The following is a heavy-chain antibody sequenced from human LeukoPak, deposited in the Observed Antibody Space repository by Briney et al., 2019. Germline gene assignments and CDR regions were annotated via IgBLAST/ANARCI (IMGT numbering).Heavy chain of an antibody. CDR3: ARVSRGRSSHWDYYYYYMDV. CDR1: GGSISSYH. Sequence: SETLSLTCTVSGGSISSYHWSWTRQPPGKGLEGCGYIYYSGSTNYNPSLKSRVTISVDTSKNQFSLKLSSVTAADTAVYYCARVSRGRSSHWDYYYYYMDVWGKGTTVTVSS. D-gene: IGHD6-13*01. CDR2: IYYSGST. V-gene: IGHV4-59*01. J-gene: IGHJ6*03.